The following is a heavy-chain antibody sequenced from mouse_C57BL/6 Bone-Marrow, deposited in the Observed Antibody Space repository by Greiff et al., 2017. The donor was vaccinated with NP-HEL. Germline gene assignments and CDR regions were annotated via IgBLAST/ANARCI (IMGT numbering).Heavy chain of an antibody. CDR3: AREVYYGSPMDY. CDR2: IDPSDSET. J-gene: IGHJ4*01. V-gene: IGHV1-52*01. CDR1: GYTFTSYW. D-gene: IGHD1-1*01. Sequence: QVQLQQPGAELVRPGSSVKLSCKASGYTFTSYWMHWVKQRPIQGLEWIGNIDPSDSETHYNQKFKDKATLTVDKSSSTAYLQLSSLTSEDSAVYYCAREVYYGSPMDYWGQGTSVTVSS.